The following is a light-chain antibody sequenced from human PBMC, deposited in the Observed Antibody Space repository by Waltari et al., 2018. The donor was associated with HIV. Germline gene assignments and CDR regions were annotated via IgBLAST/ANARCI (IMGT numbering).Light chain of an antibody. J-gene: IGLJ2*01. V-gene: IGLV2-8*01. CDR3: SSYADRNGFYVV. Sequence: QSALTQPPSASGSPGQSVTISCTGTNSAIGGYNYVSWYQQHPGKAPKLVISEVTKWPSGVPDRFSGSKSGTTASLTVSGLQAEDEADYYCSSYADRNGFYVVFGGGTRLTVL. CDR2: EVT. CDR1: NSAIGGYNY.